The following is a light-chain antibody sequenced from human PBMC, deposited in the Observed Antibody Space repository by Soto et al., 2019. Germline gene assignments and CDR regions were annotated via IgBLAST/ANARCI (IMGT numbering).Light chain of an antibody. CDR3: QQHINWPLT. Sequence: DIQMTQSPSTLSASVGDRVTITCRASQSINNWLAWYQLKPGKAPKLLIYDASTLQSGVPSSFSGSGSGTEFTLTISSLQPDDFATYYCQQHINWPLTFGGGTKVEIK. CDR2: DAS. V-gene: IGKV1-5*01. CDR1: QSINNW. J-gene: IGKJ4*01.